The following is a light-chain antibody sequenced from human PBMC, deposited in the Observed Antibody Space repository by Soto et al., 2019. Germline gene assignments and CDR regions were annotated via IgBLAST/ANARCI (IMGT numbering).Light chain of an antibody. CDR3: QSYDSSLRVV. V-gene: IGLV1-40*01. Sequence: QAVVTQPPSVSGAPGQRVTISCTGSSSNIGAGYDVHWYQQLPGTAPKLLIYGNSNRPSGVPDRFSGSKSGTSASLAITGLQAEDEAHYHCQSYDSSLRVVFGGGTKLTVL. CDR2: GNS. CDR1: SSNIGAGYD. J-gene: IGLJ2*01.